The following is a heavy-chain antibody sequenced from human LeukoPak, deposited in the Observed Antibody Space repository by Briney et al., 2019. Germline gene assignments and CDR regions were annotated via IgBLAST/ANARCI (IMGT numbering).Heavy chain of an antibody. CDR2: ISAYNGNT. D-gene: IGHD3/OR15-3a*01. Sequence: GAPVKVSCKASGYTFTSYGISWVRQAPGQGLEWMGWISAYNGNTNYAHKLQGRVTMTTDTSTSTAYMELRSLGSDDTAVYYCARDLAGWTQYFQHWGQGTLVTVSS. CDR1: GYTFTSYG. V-gene: IGHV1-18*04. J-gene: IGHJ1*01. CDR3: ARDLAGWTQYFQH.